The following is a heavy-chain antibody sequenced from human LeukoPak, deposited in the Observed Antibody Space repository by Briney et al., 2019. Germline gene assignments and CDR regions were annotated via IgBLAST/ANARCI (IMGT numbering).Heavy chain of an antibody. V-gene: IGHV1-3*01. J-gene: IGHJ6*04. D-gene: IGHD3-10*01. Sequence: GASVPVSCQACGYTLPNYAMHWVRQAPGQRLEWMGWINADNGNTKYSQKFQGRVTITRDTSASTAYMELSSLRPEDTAVYYCARGPHYYGSGSYYRPPAGGYYCMDVWGKGTTVTVSS. CDR2: INADNGNT. CDR1: GYTLPNYA. CDR3: ARGPHYYGSGSYYRPPAGGYYCMDV.